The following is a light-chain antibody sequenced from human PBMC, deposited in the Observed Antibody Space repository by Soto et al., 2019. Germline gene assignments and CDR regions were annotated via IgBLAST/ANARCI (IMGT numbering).Light chain of an antibody. CDR2: DND. J-gene: IGLJ1*01. Sequence: QSVLTQPPSVSAAPGQQVTISCSGSSSNIGDNYVSWYQHLPGTAPKLVVYDNDRRPSGIPGRFSGSKSGTSATLVITGLQNGDEDDYYCGTWDDRLDGNYVFGTGTKVTVL. CDR3: GTWDDRLDGNYV. V-gene: IGLV1-51*01. CDR1: SSNIGDNY.